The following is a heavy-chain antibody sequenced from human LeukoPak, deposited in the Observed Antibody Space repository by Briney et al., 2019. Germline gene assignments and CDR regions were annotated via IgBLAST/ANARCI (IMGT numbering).Heavy chain of an antibody. CDR1: GFTFRSYA. V-gene: IGHV3-23*01. J-gene: IGHJ4*02. CDR2: LRCKGDT. D-gene: IGHD1-1*01. CDR3: AKASWVSNADAVL. Sequence: PGGPVRLSCGASGFTFRSYAVLGVREAPAGAGVGGSSLRCKGDTFYADSVKGRFTLSRDDSRNTVYLQLNNLRVEDTAVYYCAKASWVSNADAVLWGQGTVVTVSS.